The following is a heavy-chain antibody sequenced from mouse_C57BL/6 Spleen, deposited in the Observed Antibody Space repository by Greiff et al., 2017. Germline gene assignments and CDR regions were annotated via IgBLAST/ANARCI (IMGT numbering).Heavy chain of an antibody. CDR1: GYTFTDYN. CDR2: INPNNGGT. J-gene: IGHJ3*01. CDR3: ARTIYDGYSAWFAY. Sequence: VQLKQSGPELVKPGASVKIPCKASGYTFTDYNMDWVKQSHGKSLEWIGDINPNNGGTIYNQKFKGKATLTVDKSSSTAYMELRSLTSEDTAVYYCARTIYDGYSAWFAYWGQGTLVTVSA. D-gene: IGHD2-3*01. V-gene: IGHV1-18*01.